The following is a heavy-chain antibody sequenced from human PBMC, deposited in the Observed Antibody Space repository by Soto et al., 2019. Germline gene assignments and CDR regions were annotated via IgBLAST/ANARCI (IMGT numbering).Heavy chain of an antibody. Sequence: GGSLRLSCAASGFTFSNAWMNWVRQAPGKGLEWVGRIKSKTDGGTTDYAAPVKGRFTISRDDSKNTLYLQMNSLKTEDTAVFYCTKKITMIVVPPNFNYWGQGTLVPVSS. J-gene: IGHJ4*02. V-gene: IGHV3-15*07. D-gene: IGHD3-22*01. CDR2: IKSKTDGGTT. CDR1: GFTFSNAW. CDR3: TKKITMIVVPPNFNY.